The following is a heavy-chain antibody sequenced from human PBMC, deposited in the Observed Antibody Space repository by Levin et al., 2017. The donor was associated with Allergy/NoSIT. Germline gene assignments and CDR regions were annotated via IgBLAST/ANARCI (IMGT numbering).Heavy chain of an antibody. D-gene: IGHD1-20*01. CDR3: VSSWFNWNSHYYHYYMDA. CDR2: IFQSGTT. CDR1: GYSISSGYY. Sequence: SQTLSLTCDVSGYSISSGYYWGWIRQSPGKGLEWIGSIFQSGTTYYNPSLKSRVTISVDTSKNQFSLKLTSVTAADTAVYYCVSSWFNWNSHYYHYYMDAWGKGTTVTVSS. V-gene: IGHV4-38-2*01. J-gene: IGHJ6*03.